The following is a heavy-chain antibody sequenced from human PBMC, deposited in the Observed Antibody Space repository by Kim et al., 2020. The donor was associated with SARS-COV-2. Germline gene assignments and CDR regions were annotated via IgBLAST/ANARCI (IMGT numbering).Heavy chain of an antibody. Sequence: IYYAGSMNGRFTTSRDNAKNSLYLQMNSRRAEDTAVYYCARDQGAFDIWGQGTMVTVSS. CDR2: I. J-gene: IGHJ3*02. CDR3: ARDQGAFDI. V-gene: IGHV3-21*01.